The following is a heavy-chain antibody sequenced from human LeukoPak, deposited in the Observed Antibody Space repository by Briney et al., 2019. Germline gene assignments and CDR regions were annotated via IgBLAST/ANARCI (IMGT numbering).Heavy chain of an antibody. CDR1: GYDFTSVG. V-gene: IGHV1-18*01. D-gene: IGHD6-19*01. J-gene: IGHJ4*02. CDR3: ARAGSGSGWYFDY. CDR2: ISPYNGDT. Sequence: ASVKVSCKASGYDFTSVGITWVRQAPGQGLEWMGWISPYNGDTRYVQKLQGRVTMTTDTSTSTAYMELRSLRFDDAAVFYCARAGSGSGWYFDYWGQGTLVTVSS.